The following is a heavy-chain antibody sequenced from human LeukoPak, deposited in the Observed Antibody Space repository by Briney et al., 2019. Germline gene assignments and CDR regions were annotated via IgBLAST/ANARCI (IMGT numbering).Heavy chain of an antibody. V-gene: IGHV1-69*13. CDR2: IIPIFGTA. D-gene: IGHD4-17*01. J-gene: IGHJ5*02. CDR1: GGTFSSYA. Sequence: SVKVSCKASGGTFSSYAISWVRQAPGQGLEWMGGIIPIFGTANYAQKFQGRVTITADESTSTAYMELSSLRSEDTAVYYCARDRSVAVTTFGPFNWFDPWGQGTLVTVSS. CDR3: ARDRSVAVTTFGPFNWFDP.